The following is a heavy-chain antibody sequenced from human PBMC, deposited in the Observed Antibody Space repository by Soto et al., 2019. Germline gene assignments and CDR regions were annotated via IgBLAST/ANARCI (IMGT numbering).Heavy chain of an antibody. CDR3: APVAGTGAFDI. Sequence: ASVKVSCKASGYTFTSYDINWVRQATGQGLEWMGRMNPNSGNTGYAQKFQGRVTMTRDTSMSTVYMELSSLRSEDTAVYYCAPVAGTGAFDIWGQGTMVTVSS. D-gene: IGHD6-19*01. J-gene: IGHJ3*02. CDR1: GYTFTSYD. CDR2: MNPNSGNT. V-gene: IGHV1-8*01.